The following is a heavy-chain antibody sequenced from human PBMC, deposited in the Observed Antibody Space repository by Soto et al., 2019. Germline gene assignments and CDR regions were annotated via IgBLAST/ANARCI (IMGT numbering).Heavy chain of an antibody. J-gene: IGHJ5*02. CDR3: AKGSYTNYNWFDP. Sequence: EVQLFESGGGLVQPGGSLRLSCAASGFTFSSHAMSWVRQAPGKGLEWVSSMSGSGDNTYHADSVKGRFTVSRDNSKNTLYLQMNSLRVEDTAVYYCAKGSYTNYNWFDPWGQGTLVTVSS. V-gene: IGHV3-23*01. CDR2: MSGSGDNT. CDR1: GFTFSSHA. D-gene: IGHD4-4*01.